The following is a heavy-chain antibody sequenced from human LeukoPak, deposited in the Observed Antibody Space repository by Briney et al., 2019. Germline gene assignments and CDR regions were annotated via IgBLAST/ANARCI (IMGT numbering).Heavy chain of an antibody. Sequence: GGSLRLSCAASRSTFSSNAMSWVRQAPRKGLEWVSTVSGSGGATYYAESVKGRFTISRDNSKNTLYLQMNSLRAEDTAVYYCAKDVGYCGSTSCYFSYWGQGTLVTVAS. V-gene: IGHV3-23*01. J-gene: IGHJ4*02. CDR1: RSTFSSNA. CDR3: AKDVGYCGSTSCYFSY. D-gene: IGHD2-2*01. CDR2: VSGSGGAT.